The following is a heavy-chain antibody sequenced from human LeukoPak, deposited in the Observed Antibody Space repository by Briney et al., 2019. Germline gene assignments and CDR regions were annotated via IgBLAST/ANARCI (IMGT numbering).Heavy chain of an antibody. Sequence: SETLSLTCAVYGGSFSGYYWSWIRQPPGKGLEWIGEINHSGSTNYNPSLKSRVTISVDTSKNQFSLKLSSVTAADTAVYYCARIIGGALGAFDIWGQGTMVTVSS. CDR3: ARIIGGALGAFDI. CDR2: INHSGST. CDR1: GGSFSGYY. J-gene: IGHJ3*02. V-gene: IGHV4-34*01. D-gene: IGHD3-16*01.